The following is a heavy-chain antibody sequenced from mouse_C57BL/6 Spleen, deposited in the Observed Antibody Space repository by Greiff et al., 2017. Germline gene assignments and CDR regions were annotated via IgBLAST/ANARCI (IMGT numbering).Heavy chain of an antibody. CDR3: ARRDGYLYAMDY. D-gene: IGHD2-3*01. V-gene: IGHV1-52*01. CDR1: GYTFTSYW. CDR2: IDPSDSDT. J-gene: IGHJ4*01. Sequence: QVQLQQPGAELVRPGSSVKLSCKASGYTFTSYWMHWVKQRPIQGLEWIGNIDPSDSDTNYTQKFKDKATLTVDKSSSTAYMQLSSLTSEDSAGYYCARRDGYLYAMDYWGQGTSGTGSS.